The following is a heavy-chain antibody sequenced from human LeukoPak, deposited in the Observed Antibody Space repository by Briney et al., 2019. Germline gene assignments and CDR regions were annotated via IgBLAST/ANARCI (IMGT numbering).Heavy chain of an antibody. CDR3: AKFRAHCSSTSCYDY. Sequence: QPGGFLRLSCAASGFSFSTYWMTWVRQTPGKGLEWVANIKQDGSEKYYPDSVKGRFTISRDNAKNSLYLQMNSLRAEDTAVYYCAKFRAHCSSTSCYDYWGQGTLVTVSS. CDR2: IKQDGSEK. CDR1: GFSFSTYW. D-gene: IGHD2-2*01. V-gene: IGHV3-7*01. J-gene: IGHJ4*02.